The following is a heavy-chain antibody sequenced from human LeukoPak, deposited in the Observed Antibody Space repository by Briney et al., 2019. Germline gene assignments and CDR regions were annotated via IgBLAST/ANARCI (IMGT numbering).Heavy chain of an antibody. V-gene: IGHV4-59*12. Sequence: SETLSLTCTVSGGSISSYFWSWIRQPPGKGLQWIGYIYYSGSTIYNPSLKSRVTISVDTSKNQFSLKLSSVTAADTAVYYCARPGIAAAGNGFDYWGQGILVTVSS. CDR3: ARPGIAAAGNGFDY. CDR1: GGSISSYF. J-gene: IGHJ4*02. D-gene: IGHD6-13*01. CDR2: IYYSGST.